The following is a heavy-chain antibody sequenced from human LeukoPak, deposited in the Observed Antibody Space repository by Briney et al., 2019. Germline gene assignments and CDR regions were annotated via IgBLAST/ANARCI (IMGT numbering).Heavy chain of an antibody. J-gene: IGHJ4*02. CDR1: RFTLSSNY. Sequence: GGSLRLSCVASRFTLSSNYMSWVRQAPGKGLEWVSVIYSGGRTYYPDSVKGRFTISTENSKYTLYLQINSLRAEEKAVYYCERTRQQLGFDYWGQGTLVTVSS. CDR2: IYSGGRT. D-gene: IGHD6-13*01. V-gene: IGHV3-66*01. CDR3: ERTRQQLGFDY.